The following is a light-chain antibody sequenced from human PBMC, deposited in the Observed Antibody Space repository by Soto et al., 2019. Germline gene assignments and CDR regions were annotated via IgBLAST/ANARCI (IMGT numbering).Light chain of an antibody. V-gene: IGLV2-14*01. CDR2: EVS. Sequence: QSVLTQPASVSESPGQSITISCTGTSSDVGGYNYVSWFQQHPDRAPKLIIYEVSNRPSGISNRFSGSKSGNTASLTLSGLQAEDEADYYCSSYTSSSTLVFGGGTKLTVL. CDR3: SSYTSSSTLV. J-gene: IGLJ2*01. CDR1: SSDVGGYNY.